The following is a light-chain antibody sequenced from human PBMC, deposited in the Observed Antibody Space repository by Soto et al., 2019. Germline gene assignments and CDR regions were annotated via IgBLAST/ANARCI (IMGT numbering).Light chain of an antibody. J-gene: IGKJ2*01. V-gene: IGKV1-39*01. CDR1: QSISTS. CDR2: AAS. Sequence: DIQMTQSPSSLSASVGDRVTITCRASQSISTSLNWYQQKPGQAPKLLIYAASYLQSGVPSRFSGSGSGTEFTLTIRSLQPEDLATYFCQQSDHSPMYTFGQGTDVKIK. CDR3: QQSDHSPMYT.